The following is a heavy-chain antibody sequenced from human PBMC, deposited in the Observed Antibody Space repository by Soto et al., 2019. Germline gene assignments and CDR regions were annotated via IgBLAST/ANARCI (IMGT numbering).Heavy chain of an antibody. CDR3: AKSRELRYFDWLLG. Sequence: EVQLLESGGGLVQPGGSLRLSSAASGFTFSSYAMSWVRQAPGKGLEWISAISGSGGSTYYADSVKGRFTISRDNSKNTLYLQMNSLRAEDTAVYYCAKSRELRYFDWLLGWGQGTLVTVSS. CDR2: ISGSGGST. D-gene: IGHD3-9*01. J-gene: IGHJ4*02. V-gene: IGHV3-23*01. CDR1: GFTFSSYA.